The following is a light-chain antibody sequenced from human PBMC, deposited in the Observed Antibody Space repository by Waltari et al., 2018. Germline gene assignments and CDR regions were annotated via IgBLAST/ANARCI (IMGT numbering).Light chain of an antibody. CDR1: QSVTGSY. J-gene: IGKJ1*01. CDR2: GPS. CDR3: QQYGDSRWT. V-gene: IGKV3-20*01. Sequence: ETVLTQSPGTLSLSPGERASLSCRASQSVTGSYITWYQQRPGQAPRLLIYGPSNRATGIPDRFSGSRSGTEFTLTISRLERDDFAVYYCQQYGDSRWTFGQGTKVEIK.